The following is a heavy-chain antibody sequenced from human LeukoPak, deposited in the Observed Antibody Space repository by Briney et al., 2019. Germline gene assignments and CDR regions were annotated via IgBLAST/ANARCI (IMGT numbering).Heavy chain of an antibody. D-gene: IGHD6-13*01. J-gene: IGHJ3*02. CDR1: GFTFSDYY. CDR3: AKDGPIAAAGPAFDI. V-gene: IGHV3-23*01. CDR2: ISGSGGST. Sequence: PGGSLRLSCAASGFTFSDYYMSWIRQAPGKGLEWVSAISGSGGSTYYADSVKGRFTISRDNSKNTLYLQMNSLRAEDTAVYYCAKDGPIAAAGPAFDIWGQGTMVTVSS.